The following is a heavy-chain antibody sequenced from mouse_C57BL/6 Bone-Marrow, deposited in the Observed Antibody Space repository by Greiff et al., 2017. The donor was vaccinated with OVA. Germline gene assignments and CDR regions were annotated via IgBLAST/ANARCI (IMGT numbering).Heavy chain of an antibody. D-gene: IGHD1-1*01. CDR2: INPNNGGT. CDR3: ASPPYYGSGAMDY. V-gene: IGHV1-26*01. CDR1: GYTFTDYY. Sequence: EVKLQQSGPELVKPGASVKISCKASGYTFTDYYMNWVKQSHGKSLEWIGDINPNNGGTSYNQKFKGKATLTVDKSSSTAYMELRSLTSEDSAVYYCASPPYYGSGAMDYWGQGTSVTVSS. J-gene: IGHJ4*01.